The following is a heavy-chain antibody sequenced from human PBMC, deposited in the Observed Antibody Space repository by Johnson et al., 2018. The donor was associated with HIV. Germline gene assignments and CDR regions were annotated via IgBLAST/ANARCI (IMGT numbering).Heavy chain of an antibody. V-gene: IGHV3-20*04. J-gene: IGHJ3*02. CDR1: GFTFDDYG. CDR3: ARDWDAYGAFDI. Sequence: VQLVESGGGVVRPGGSLRLSCAASGFTFDDYGMSWVRQVPGTGLEWVSGISSSGSTIYYADFVKGRFTISRDNSKNTLYLQLNTLRAADTAVYYCARDWDAYGAFDIWGQGTMVTVSS. D-gene: IGHD1-26*01. CDR2: ISSSGSTI.